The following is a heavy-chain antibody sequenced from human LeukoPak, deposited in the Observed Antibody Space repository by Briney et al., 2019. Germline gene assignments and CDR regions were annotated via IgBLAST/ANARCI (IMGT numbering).Heavy chain of an antibody. CDR1: GFTFGSSA. CDR2: FSRSGPDT. V-gene: IGHV3-23*01. Sequence: GGSLRLSCAASGFTFGSSAMSWVRQAPGKGPEWVSTFSRSGPDTYYADSVKGRFTIFRDNSKNTLYLQMNSLRAEDTAVYYCATLPGGLKLRGDVWGKGTTVAVSS. D-gene: IGHD1-7*01. J-gene: IGHJ6*04. CDR3: ATLPGGLKLRGDV.